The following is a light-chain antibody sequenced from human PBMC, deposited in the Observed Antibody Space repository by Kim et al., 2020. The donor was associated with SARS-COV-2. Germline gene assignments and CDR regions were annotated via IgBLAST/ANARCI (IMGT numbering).Light chain of an antibody. V-gene: IGLV3-21*03. J-gene: IGLJ2*01. CDR1: TIESKN. CDR2: DDD. CDR3: QVWDSSTAVV. Sequence: SYELTQPPSVSVAPGKTASISCEGNTIESKNLHLYQHKPGQAPVLVDYDDDDRPSGIPERFSGSNSGNTATLTISRVEGEDEGDYCCQVWDSSTAVVFGGGTQLNVL.